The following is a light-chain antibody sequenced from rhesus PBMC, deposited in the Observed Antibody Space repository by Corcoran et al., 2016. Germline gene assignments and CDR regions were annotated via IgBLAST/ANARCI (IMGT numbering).Light chain of an antibody. J-gene: IGKJ4*01. V-gene: IGKV1-28*03. CDR1: QGISSH. Sequence: DIQMTQSPSSLSASVGDTVTITCRASQGISSHLNWFQQKPGTAPKLLIYGASTLGSGGPSRFSGIGSGTDFTLTIRRLQPEDFATYHCLQHNSYPLTFGGGTKVEIK. CDR2: GAS. CDR3: LQHNSYPLT.